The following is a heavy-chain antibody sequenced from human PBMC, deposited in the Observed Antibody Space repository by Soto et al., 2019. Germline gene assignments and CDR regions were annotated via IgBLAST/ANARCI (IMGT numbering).Heavy chain of an antibody. D-gene: IGHD4-17*01. CDR2: INAGNGNT. CDR3: ARRPVTYYFDY. V-gene: IGHV1-3*01. CDR1: GYTFTSYA. J-gene: IGHJ4*02. Sequence: ASVKVSCKASGYTFTSYAMHWVRQAPGQRLEWMGWINAGNGNTKYSQKFQGRVTITKNTLYLQMNSLRAEDTAVYYCARRPVTYYFDYWGQGTLVTVSS.